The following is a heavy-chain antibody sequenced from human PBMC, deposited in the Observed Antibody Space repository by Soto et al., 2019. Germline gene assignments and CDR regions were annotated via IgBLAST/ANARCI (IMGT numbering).Heavy chain of an antibody. J-gene: IGHJ4*02. CDR3: AREDSIIIPAVSDF. CDR2: ISKSDYT. Sequence: GGSLRLSCTVSGFAFNNYGINWVRQAPGKGLEWVSSISKSDYTYYSDSVKGRFAISRDNAKSSVSLRMNTLRVEDTAVYYCAREDSIIIPAVSDFWGQGTLVTVSS. D-gene: IGHD2-2*01. CDR1: GFAFNNYG. V-gene: IGHV3-21*01.